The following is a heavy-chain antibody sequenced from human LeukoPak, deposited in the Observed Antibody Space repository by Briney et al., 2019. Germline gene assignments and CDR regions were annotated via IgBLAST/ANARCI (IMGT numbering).Heavy chain of an antibody. Sequence: GGSLRLSCAASGFIFSHYAMHWVRQAPGKGLEWVAVISYDGSNKYYADSVKGRFTISRDNSKNTLYLQMNSLRAEDTAVYYCARGTRRHALVGATHPRLDYWGQGTLVTVSS. CDR3: ARGTRRHALVGATHPRLDY. D-gene: IGHD1-26*01. J-gene: IGHJ4*02. V-gene: IGHV3-30*04. CDR2: ISYDGSNK. CDR1: GFIFSHYA.